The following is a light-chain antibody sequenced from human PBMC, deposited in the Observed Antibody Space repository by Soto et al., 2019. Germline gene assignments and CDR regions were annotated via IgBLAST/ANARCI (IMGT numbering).Light chain of an antibody. CDR3: QQYGST. CDR2: GAS. Sequence: EIVLTQSPGTLSLSPGARATLSCRASQSVSSSYLAWYQQKPGQSPRLLIYGASSRATGIPDRFSGSGSGTDFTLTISRLEVEDFAVYYCQQYGSTFGGGAKVEIK. V-gene: IGKV3-20*01. J-gene: IGKJ4*01. CDR1: QSVSSSY.